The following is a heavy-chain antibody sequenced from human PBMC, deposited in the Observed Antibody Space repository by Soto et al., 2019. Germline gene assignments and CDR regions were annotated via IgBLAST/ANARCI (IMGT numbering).Heavy chain of an antibody. J-gene: IGHJ6*02. CDR1: GFTFNSYP. V-gene: IGHV3-30*04. D-gene: IGHD6-6*01. CDR3: ARVPLYSSSSRDYYYYGMDV. Sequence: PGGSLRLSCAASGFTFNSYPMHWVRQAPGKGLEWVAVISYDGRNKYYADSVKGRFIISRDNSKNTLYLQMNSLRAEDTAVYYCARVPLYSSSSRDYYYYGMDVWGQGTTVTVSS. CDR2: ISYDGRNK.